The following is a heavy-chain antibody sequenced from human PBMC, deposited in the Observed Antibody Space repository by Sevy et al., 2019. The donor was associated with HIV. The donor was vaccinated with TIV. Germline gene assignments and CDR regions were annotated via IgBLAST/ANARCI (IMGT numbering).Heavy chain of an antibody. Sequence: ASVKVSCKASGYTFTSYYMHWVRQAPGQGLEWMGIINPSGGSTSYAQKFQGRVTMNRDTSTSTVYMELSSLRSEDTAVYYCARANTMVRGVRGYYYYGMDVWGQGTTVTVSS. CDR3: ARANTMVRGVRGYYYYGMDV. D-gene: IGHD3-10*01. CDR1: GYTFTSYY. J-gene: IGHJ6*02. V-gene: IGHV1-46*01. CDR2: INPSGGST.